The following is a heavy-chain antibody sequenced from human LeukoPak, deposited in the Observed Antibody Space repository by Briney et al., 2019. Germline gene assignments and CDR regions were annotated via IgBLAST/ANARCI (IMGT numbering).Heavy chain of an antibody. CDR3: ARERTDTSMDY. D-gene: IGHD5-18*01. V-gene: IGHV4-61*02. J-gene: IGHJ4*02. Sequence: SETLSLTCTVSGGSISSGSYYWTWIRQPAGKGLEWIGRIYTSGSTNHNPSLKSRVTISLDTSKNQFSLKLISVTAADTAVYFCARERTDTSMDYWGQGALVTVSS. CDR1: GGSISSGSYY. CDR2: IYTSGST.